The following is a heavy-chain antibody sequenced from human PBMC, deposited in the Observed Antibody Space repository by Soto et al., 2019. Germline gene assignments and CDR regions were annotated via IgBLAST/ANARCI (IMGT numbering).Heavy chain of an antibody. J-gene: IGHJ4*02. CDR1: GFTFNTYN. Sequence: LGGSLRLSCTASGFTFNTYNMNWVRQAPGKGLEWVSYISSSSYTIKYADSVEGRFTVSRDNGKKSLYLQMNSLRDEDTAVYFCAREISLSAGSYFDYWGQGTLVTVSS. CDR2: ISSSSYTI. CDR3: AREISLSAGSYFDY. D-gene: IGHD3-10*01. V-gene: IGHV3-48*02.